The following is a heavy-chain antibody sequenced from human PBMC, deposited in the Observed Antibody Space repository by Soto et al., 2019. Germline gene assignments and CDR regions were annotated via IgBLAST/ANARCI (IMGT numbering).Heavy chain of an antibody. D-gene: IGHD3-3*01. CDR1: GFTFSSYS. CDR3: ARDLHPPYGDFWSGYHYGMDV. J-gene: IGHJ6*02. Sequence: KTGGSLRLSCAASGFTFSSYSMNWVRQAPGKGLEWVSSISSSSSYIYYADSVEGRFTISRDNAKNSLYLQMNSLRAEDTAVYYCARDLHPPYGDFWSGYHYGMDVWGQGTTVTVSS. CDR2: ISSSSSYI. V-gene: IGHV3-21*01.